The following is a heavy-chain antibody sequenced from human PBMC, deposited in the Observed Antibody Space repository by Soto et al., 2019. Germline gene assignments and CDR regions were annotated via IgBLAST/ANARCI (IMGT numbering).Heavy chain of an antibody. CDR1: GYTFTSYY. V-gene: IGHV1-18*04. CDR3: ARVKTTVTNNWFDP. D-gene: IGHD4-17*01. CDR2: IIPNNGIA. Sequence: ASVKVSCKASGYTFTSYYMHWVRQAPGQGLEWMGWIIPNNGIANYAQKFQGRVTMTADTSTSTAYMELRSLRSDDTAVYYCARVKTTVTNNWFDPWGQGTLVTVSS. J-gene: IGHJ5*02.